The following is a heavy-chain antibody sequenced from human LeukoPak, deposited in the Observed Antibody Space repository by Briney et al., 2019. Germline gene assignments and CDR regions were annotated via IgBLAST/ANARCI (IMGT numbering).Heavy chain of an antibody. CDR3: ARHRRGAVAGTANFDY. D-gene: IGHD6-19*01. Sequence: PSETLSLTCTVSGGSISSSSYYWGWIRQPPGKGLEWIGSIYYSGSTYYNPSLKSRVTISVDTSENQFSLKLSSVTAADTAVYYCARHRRGAVAGTANFDYWGQGTLVTVSS. V-gene: IGHV4-39*01. CDR2: IYYSGST. J-gene: IGHJ4*02. CDR1: GGSISSSSYY.